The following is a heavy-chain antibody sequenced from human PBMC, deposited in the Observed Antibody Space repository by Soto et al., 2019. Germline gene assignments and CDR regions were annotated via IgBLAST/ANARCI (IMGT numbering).Heavy chain of an antibody. CDR2: IWYDGSNK. J-gene: IGHJ4*02. V-gene: IGHV3-33*01. Sequence: RGSLRLSCAASGFTFSSYGMHWVRQAPGKGLEWVAVIWYDGSNKYYADSVKGRFTISRDNSKNTLYLQMNSLRAEDTAVYYCARDPLHYGSGSYYFYFDYWGQGTLVTVSS. D-gene: IGHD3-10*01. CDR3: ARDPLHYGSGSYYFYFDY. CDR1: GFTFSSYG.